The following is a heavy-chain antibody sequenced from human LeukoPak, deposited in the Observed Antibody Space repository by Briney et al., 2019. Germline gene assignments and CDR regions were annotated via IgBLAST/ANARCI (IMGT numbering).Heavy chain of an antibody. Sequence: GGSLRLSCAASGFTPSSYSMNWVRQAPGKGLEWVSSISSSSSYIYYADSVKGRFTISRDNAKNSLYLQMNSLRAEDTAVYYCAKGASDIVVVTSIYYFDYWGQGTLVTVSS. V-gene: IGHV3-21*01. J-gene: IGHJ4*02. CDR3: AKGASDIVVVTSIYYFDY. CDR1: GFTPSSYS. D-gene: IGHD2-2*01. CDR2: ISSSSSYI.